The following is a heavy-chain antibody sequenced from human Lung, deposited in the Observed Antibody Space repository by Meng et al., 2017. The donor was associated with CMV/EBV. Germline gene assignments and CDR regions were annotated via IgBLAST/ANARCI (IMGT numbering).Heavy chain of an antibody. J-gene: IGHJ4*02. CDR3: ARAPGLSLAAAASDAYFDK. CDR2: IKPNSGAT. D-gene: IGHD6-13*01. Sequence: ASXXVSCKASGYTFTNYYIHWVRQAPGQGLEWMGWIKPNSGATNYVQKFQGRLTVTRDTSITTAYMELTRLRSDDTAVYYCARAPGLSLAAAASDAYFDKWGQGTXVTVSS. V-gene: IGHV1-2*02. CDR1: GYTFTNYY.